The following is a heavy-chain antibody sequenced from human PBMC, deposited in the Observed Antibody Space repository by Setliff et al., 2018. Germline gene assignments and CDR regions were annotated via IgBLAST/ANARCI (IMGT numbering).Heavy chain of an antibody. CDR2: ISPSGST. D-gene: IGHD3-10*01. V-gene: IGHV4-61*09. J-gene: IGHJ6*03. CDR1: GASITSGGFY. CDR3: ARAYYYASGNSHNHYMDV. Sequence: SETLSLTCSVSGASITSGGFYWTWIRQPAGKGLEWIGHISPSGSTTYNPSVKSRVTISLDTSKNHFSLKLDSVSAADTALYYCARAYYYASGNSHNHYMDVWGKGTAVTVS.